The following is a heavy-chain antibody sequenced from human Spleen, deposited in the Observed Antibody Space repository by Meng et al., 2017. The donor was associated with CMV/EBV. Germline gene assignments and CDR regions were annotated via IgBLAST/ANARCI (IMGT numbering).Heavy chain of an antibody. CDR3: AIYRYSGSYDYFDY. V-gene: IGHV4-39*07. D-gene: IGHD1-26*01. CDR1: GGSISSSSYY. CDR2: INHSGST. Sequence: LQVQESGPGLVQPSETLSLTCTVSGGSISSSSYYWGWIRQPPGKGLEWIGEINHSGSTNYNPSLKSRVTISVDTSKNQFSLKLSSVTAADTAVYYCAIYRYSGSYDYFDYWGQGTLVTVSS. J-gene: IGHJ4*02.